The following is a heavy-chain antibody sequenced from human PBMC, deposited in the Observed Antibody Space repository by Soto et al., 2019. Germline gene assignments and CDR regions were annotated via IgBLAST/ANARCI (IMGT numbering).Heavy chain of an antibody. V-gene: IGHV3-21*01. Sequence: GGSLRLSCAASGFTFSSYSMNWVRQAPGKGLEWVSSISSSSSYIYYADSVKGRFTISRDNAKNSLYLQMNSLRAEDTAVYYCARDIVDDYGDYGIDYCGMDVWGQGTTVTVSS. CDR1: GFTFSSYS. D-gene: IGHD4-17*01. CDR3: ARDIVDDYGDYGIDYCGMDV. J-gene: IGHJ6*02. CDR2: ISSSSSYI.